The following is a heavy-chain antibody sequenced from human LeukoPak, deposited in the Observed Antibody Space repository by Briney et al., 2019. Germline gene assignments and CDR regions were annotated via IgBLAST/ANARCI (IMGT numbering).Heavy chain of an antibody. D-gene: IGHD5-18*01. CDR1: GGSISSYY. V-gene: IGHV4-59*12. CDR2: IYHSGST. CDR3: ASGDSYGYDAFDI. J-gene: IGHJ3*02. Sequence: SETLSLTCTVSGGSISSYYWSWIRQPPGKGLEWIGEIYHSGSTNYNPSLKSRVTISVDKSKNQFSLKLSSVTAADTAVYYCASGDSYGYDAFDIWGQGTMVTVSS.